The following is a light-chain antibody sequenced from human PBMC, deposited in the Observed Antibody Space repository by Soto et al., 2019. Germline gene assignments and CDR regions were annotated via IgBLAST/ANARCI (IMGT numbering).Light chain of an antibody. J-gene: IGKJ4*01. CDR2: EES. CDR1: QAVPKN. CDR3: QQVKTYTRT. V-gene: IGKV1-9*01. Sequence: DIQMTQSPSSLSASAGDTVTITCRSSQAVPKNMAWYQQNRGKPPKVXIYEESTLHSGVPSRFSGRKAGTQCTRTIDSLQPEDVETYYCQQVKTYTRTFGGGTKVDIK.